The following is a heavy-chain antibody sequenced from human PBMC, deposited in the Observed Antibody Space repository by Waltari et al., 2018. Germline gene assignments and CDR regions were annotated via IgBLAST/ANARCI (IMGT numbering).Heavy chain of an antibody. CDR2: ISNEESIL. CDR1: GFRFSNYW. CDR3: VRLAQRTYKSPVPGRHYYYGMDV. V-gene: IGHV3-74*03. J-gene: IGHJ6*02. D-gene: IGHD3-10*01. Sequence: EAKLLESGGGLLQPGASLRLSCADSGFRFSNYWLTWVRQAPGKGLVWVARISNEESILTYADSVKGRFTISRDNAKNTLFLQMKRLRAEDTAVYYCVRLAQRTYKSPVPGRHYYYGMDVWGQGTTVTVSS.